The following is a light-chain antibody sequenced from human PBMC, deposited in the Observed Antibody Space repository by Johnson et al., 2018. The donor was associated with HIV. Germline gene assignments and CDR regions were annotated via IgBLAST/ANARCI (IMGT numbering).Light chain of an antibody. Sequence: QSVLTQPPSVSAAPGQKVTISCSGSTSNIGNNYVSWYQHLPGTAPKLLICENNKRPSGIPDRFSGSKSGTSATLGITGLQTGDEADYYCGTWDSHLSAHYVFGTGTKITVL. CDR2: ENN. J-gene: IGLJ1*01. V-gene: IGLV1-51*02. CDR3: GTWDSHLSAHYV. CDR1: TSNIGNNY.